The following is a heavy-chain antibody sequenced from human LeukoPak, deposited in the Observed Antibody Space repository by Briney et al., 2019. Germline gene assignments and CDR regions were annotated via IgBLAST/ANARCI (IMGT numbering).Heavy chain of an antibody. CDR2: IYTSGST. Sequence: PSETLSLTCTVSGASISSYHWSWIRQPAGKGLEWIGRIYTSGSTSCNPSLNSRITMSVDTSNNLFSLRLSSVPAADTAVYYCARDRGTTTGYFFDYWGQGALVTVSS. D-gene: IGHD2/OR15-2a*01. CDR3: ARDRGTTTGYFFDY. CDR1: GASISSYH. V-gene: IGHV4-4*07. J-gene: IGHJ4*02.